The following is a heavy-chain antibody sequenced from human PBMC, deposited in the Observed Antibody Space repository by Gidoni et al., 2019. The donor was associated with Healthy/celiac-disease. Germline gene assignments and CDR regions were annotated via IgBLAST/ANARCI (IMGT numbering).Heavy chain of an antibody. CDR2: ISSSGTTI. Sequence: EVQLVESGGGLVQPGGSLRLSCAASGFTFSSYELNWVRQAPGKGLEWVSYISSSGTTIYYADSVKGRFTISRDNAKNSLYLQMNSLRAEDTAVYYCARYRGGRHLDYWGQGTLVTVSS. V-gene: IGHV3-48*03. D-gene: IGHD3-10*01. J-gene: IGHJ4*02. CDR1: GFTFSSYE. CDR3: ARYRGGRHLDY.